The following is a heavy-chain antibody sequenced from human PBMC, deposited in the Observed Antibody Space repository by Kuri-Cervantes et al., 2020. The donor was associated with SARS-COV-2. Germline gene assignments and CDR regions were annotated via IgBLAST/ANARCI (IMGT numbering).Heavy chain of an antibody. J-gene: IGHJ4*02. CDR1: GGTFNSYG. CDR2: ISAYNGNT. V-gene: IGHV1-18*01. Sequence: ASVKVSCKPSGGTFNSYGINWVRQAPGQGLEWMGWISAYNGNTNYAQKLQGRVTMTTDTSTSTAYMELRSLRSDDTAVYYCASRVREDYGEDYWGQGTLVTVSS. CDR3: ASRVREDYGEDY. D-gene: IGHD4-17*01.